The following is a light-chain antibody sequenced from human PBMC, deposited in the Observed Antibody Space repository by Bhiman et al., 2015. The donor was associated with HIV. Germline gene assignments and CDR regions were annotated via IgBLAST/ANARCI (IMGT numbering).Light chain of an antibody. CDR3: SSYTSSTTPYV. J-gene: IGLJ1*01. Sequence: QSALTQPRSVSGSPGQSVTISCTGTSSDVNGFKYVSWYQHHPGKAPKLMIFDVTKRPSGVPDRISGSKSGNTASLTISGLQAEDEADYYCSSYTSSTTPYVFGTGTKVTVL. CDR1: SSDVNGFKY. V-gene: IGLV2-11*01. CDR2: DVT.